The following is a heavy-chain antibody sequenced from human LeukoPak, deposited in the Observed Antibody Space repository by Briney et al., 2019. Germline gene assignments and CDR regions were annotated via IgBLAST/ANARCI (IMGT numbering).Heavy chain of an antibody. V-gene: IGHV4-61*02. Sequence: SETLSLTCTVSGGSISSGSYYWSWIRQPAGKGLEWIGRIYTSGSTNYNPSLKSQVTISVDTSKNQFSLKLSSVTAADTAVYYCARETILLYYYDSSGIDYWGQGTLVTVSS. J-gene: IGHJ4*02. D-gene: IGHD3-22*01. CDR2: IYTSGST. CDR3: ARETILLYYYDSSGIDY. CDR1: GGSISSGSYY.